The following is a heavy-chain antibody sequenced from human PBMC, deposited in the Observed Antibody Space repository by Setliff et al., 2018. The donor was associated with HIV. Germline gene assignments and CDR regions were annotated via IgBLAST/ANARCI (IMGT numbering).Heavy chain of an antibody. CDR3: ARAPTVVTLLDY. Sequence: SETLSLTCTVSGVSISSYYWSWIRQPPGKGLEWIGYIYYSGSTNYNPSLKSRVTISVDTSKNQFSLKLSSVTAADTAVYYCARAPTVVTLLDYWGQGTLVTVSS. CDR2: IYYSGST. V-gene: IGHV4-59*08. D-gene: IGHD4-17*01. CDR1: GVSISSYY. J-gene: IGHJ4*02.